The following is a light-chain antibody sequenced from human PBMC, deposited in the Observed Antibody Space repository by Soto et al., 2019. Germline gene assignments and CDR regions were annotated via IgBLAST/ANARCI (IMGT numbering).Light chain of an antibody. CDR3: QQYASSLLFT. V-gene: IGKV3-20*01. CDR2: GAS. J-gene: IGKJ3*01. CDR1: QTVTNNY. Sequence: EIVLTQSPGTLSLSPGERATLSCRASQTVTNNYLAWYQQKSGQAPRLLIFGASSRATGIPDRFGGSGSGTDFTLTISSLEPEDFAVYYCQQYASSLLFTFGRGTKVDFK.